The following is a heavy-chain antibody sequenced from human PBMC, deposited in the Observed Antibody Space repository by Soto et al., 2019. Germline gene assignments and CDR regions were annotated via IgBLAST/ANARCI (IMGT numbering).Heavy chain of an antibody. CDR2: VSNRDVP. J-gene: IGHJ4*02. CDR3: AKRRDSSNSHYSDFDF. Sequence: EVQLLESGGGLVQPGTSLRLSCAASGFIINNYAMYWVRQAPGKGLQCVSAVSNRDVPYYSDSVKGRFSVSRDTSNNMFYLQMNGLRAEDTGIYYCAKRRDSSNSHYSDFDFWGQGALRTVS. CDR1: GFIINNYA. D-gene: IGHD2-2*01. V-gene: IGHV3-23*01.